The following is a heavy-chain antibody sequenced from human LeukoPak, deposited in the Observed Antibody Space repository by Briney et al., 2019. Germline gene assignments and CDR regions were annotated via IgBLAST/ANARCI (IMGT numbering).Heavy chain of an antibody. CDR1: GFTLSDYY. CDR3: ARGLLYCGYIDAFDI. Sequence: GGSLRLSCAASGFTLSDYYMSWIRQAPGKGLEWISYICSSDKTTYYADSVKGRFTIPRDNAKNSLDLQMNSLRAEDTAVYYCARGLLYCGYIDAFDIWGQGTMVTISS. D-gene: IGHD5-12*01. J-gene: IGHJ3*02. V-gene: IGHV3-11*01. CDR2: ICSSDKTT.